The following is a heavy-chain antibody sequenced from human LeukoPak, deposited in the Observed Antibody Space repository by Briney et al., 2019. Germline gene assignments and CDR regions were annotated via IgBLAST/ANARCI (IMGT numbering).Heavy chain of an antibody. CDR2: FDPEDGGT. J-gene: IGHJ1*01. CDR3: ATLDPNPGYSSGWYDFQH. D-gene: IGHD6-19*01. CDR1: GYTLTELS. Sequence: ASVKASCKVSGYTLTELSMHWVRQAPGKGLEWMGGFDPEDGGTIYAQKFQGRVTMTEDTSTDTAYMELSSLRSEDTAVYYCATLDPNPGYSSGWYDFQHWGQGTLVTVSS. V-gene: IGHV1-24*01.